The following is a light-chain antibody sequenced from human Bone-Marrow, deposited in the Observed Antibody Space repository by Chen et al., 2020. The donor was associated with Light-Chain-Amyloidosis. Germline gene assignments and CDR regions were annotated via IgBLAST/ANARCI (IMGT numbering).Light chain of an antibody. J-gene: IGKJ1*01. CDR3: QQYESYPRT. CDR2: QAS. V-gene: IGKV1-5*03. Sequence: DIQMTQSPSTLSGSVGDRVTITCRASQSISSWLAWYQQKPGKAPKLLIYQASTLISGVPSRFSGSGSGTEFIFTISDLQPDDFATYYCQQYESYPRTFGQGTKVEI. CDR1: QSISSW.